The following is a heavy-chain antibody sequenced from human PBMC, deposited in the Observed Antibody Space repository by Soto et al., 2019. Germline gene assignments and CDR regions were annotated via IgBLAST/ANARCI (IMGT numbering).Heavy chain of an antibody. J-gene: IGHJ4*02. V-gene: IGHV3-30-3*01. D-gene: IGHD3-22*01. CDR1: GFTFSSYA. CDR3: ARSYYYDSSDLFDY. CDR2: ISYDGSNK. Sequence: GGSLRLSCAASGFTFSSYAMHWVRQAPGKGLEWVAVISYDGSNKYYADSVKGRFTISRDNSKNTLYLQMNSLRAEDTAVYYCARSYYYDSSDLFDYWGQGTLVTVSS.